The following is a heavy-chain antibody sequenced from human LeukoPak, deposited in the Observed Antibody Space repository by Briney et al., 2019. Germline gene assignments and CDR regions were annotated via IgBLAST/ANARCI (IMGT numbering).Heavy chain of an antibody. D-gene: IGHD5-12*01. V-gene: IGHV3-30*02. CDR2: IRWDGKYT. CDR1: GFNFIEYG. Sequence: GGSLRLSCTGSGFNFIEYGINWVRQAPGKGLEWVAFIRWDGKYTYYGDSVKGRFTISRDTSKNTLYLQMNSLRAEDTAVYYCAKDSGYDLEGFDYWGQGTLVTVSS. CDR3: AKDSGYDLEGFDY. J-gene: IGHJ4*02.